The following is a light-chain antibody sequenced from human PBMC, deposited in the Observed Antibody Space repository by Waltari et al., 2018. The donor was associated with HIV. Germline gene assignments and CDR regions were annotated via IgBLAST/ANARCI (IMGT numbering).Light chain of an antibody. CDR1: QSLVHSDGNTF. CDR2: KVF. Sequence: DVVMTQSPLSMSVTVGQPASIYCRSSQSLVHSDGNTFLNWFHQRQGPAPRRLTYKVFTRDSGVPERSSGSGSDTDFTLVIRRVEADDVGVCYRKQGTHWPPTFGQGTRVEIK. J-gene: IGKJ1*01. CDR3: KQGTHWPPT. V-gene: IGKV2-30*02.